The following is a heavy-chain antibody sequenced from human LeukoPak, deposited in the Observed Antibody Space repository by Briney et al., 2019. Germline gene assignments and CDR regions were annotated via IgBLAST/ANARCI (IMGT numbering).Heavy chain of an antibody. J-gene: IGHJ4*02. D-gene: IGHD3-10*01. CDR1: GYTFTSYG. V-gene: IGHV1-18*01. CDR2: ISAYNGNT. Sequence: PQASVKVSCTASGYTFTSYGISWVRQAPGQGLEWMGWISAYNGNTNYAQKLQGRVTMTTDTSTSTAYMELRSLRSDDTAVYYCAREWYGSSPYYFDYWGQGTLVTVSS. CDR3: AREWYGSSPYYFDY.